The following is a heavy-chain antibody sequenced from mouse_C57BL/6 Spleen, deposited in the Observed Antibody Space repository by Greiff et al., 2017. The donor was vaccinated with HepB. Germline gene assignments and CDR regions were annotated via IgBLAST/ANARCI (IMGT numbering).Heavy chain of an antibody. CDR3: ARRGLPYYFDY. D-gene: IGHD2-4*01. CDR2: INPYNGGT. J-gene: IGHJ2*01. V-gene: IGHV1-19*01. CDR1: GYTFTDYY. Sequence: EVKVVESGPVLVKPGASVKMSCKASGYTFTDYYMNWVKQGHGKSLEWIGVINPYNGGTSYNQKFKGKATLTVDKSSSTAYIELNSLTSEDSAVYYCARRGLPYYFDYWGQGTTLTVSS.